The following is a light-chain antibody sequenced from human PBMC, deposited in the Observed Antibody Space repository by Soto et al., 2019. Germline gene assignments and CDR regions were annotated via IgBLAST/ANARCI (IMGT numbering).Light chain of an antibody. CDR2: AAS. J-gene: IGKJ3*01. CDR1: QGISSY. CDR3: QNYNGPPFT. V-gene: IGKV1-27*01. Sequence: DIQMTQSPSSLSASVGDRVTISCRASQGISSYLAWYQQKPGKAPRLLIYAASSLQSGVSFRFTGSGSGTDFTLTISSLQPEDVATYCCQNYNGPPFTFGPGTKVDIK.